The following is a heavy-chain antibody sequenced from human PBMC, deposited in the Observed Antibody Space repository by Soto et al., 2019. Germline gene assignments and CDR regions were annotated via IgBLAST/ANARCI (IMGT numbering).Heavy chain of an antibody. CDR1: GGTFRNDI. V-gene: IGHV1-69*02. D-gene: IGHD3-10*01. Sequence: QVQLVQSGAEVKKPGSSVNVSCKASGGTFRNDIISWVRQAPGQGLDWMGTIIPMFGRVNYSQNLQGRVTITADKSTGTAYTELNSLRSEDTAVYYCASGTVYGSGSYPVDYWGQGTLVTVSS. J-gene: IGHJ4*02. CDR2: IIPMFGRV. CDR3: ASGTVYGSGSYPVDY.